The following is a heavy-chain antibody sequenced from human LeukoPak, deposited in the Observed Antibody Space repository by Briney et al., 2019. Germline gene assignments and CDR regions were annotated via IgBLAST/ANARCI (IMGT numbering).Heavy chain of an antibody. Sequence: SETLSLTCAVYGGSFSGYYWSWIRQPPGKGLEWIGEINHSGSTNYNPSLKSRVTISVDTSKNQFSLKLSSVTAADTAVYYCARAIVGSYGSENTWGQGTLVTVSS. CDR3: ARAIVGSYGSENT. CDR2: INHSGST. D-gene: IGHD3-10*01. V-gene: IGHV4-34*01. CDR1: GGSFSGYY. J-gene: IGHJ4*02.